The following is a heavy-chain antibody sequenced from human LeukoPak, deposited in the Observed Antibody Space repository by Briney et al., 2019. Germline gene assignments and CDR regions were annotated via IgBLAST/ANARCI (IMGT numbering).Heavy chain of an antibody. V-gene: IGHV1-46*01. CDR3: ARGLESSGSYDPPRAAFDI. J-gene: IGHJ3*02. CDR1: GYTFTSYY. D-gene: IGHD3-10*01. CDR2: INPSGGST. Sequence: ASVKVSCKASGYTFTSYYMHWVRQAPGQGLEWMGIINPSGGSTSYAQKFQGRVTMTRDTSTSTVYMEPSSLRSEDTAVYYCARGLESSGSYDPPRAAFDIWGQGTMVTVSS.